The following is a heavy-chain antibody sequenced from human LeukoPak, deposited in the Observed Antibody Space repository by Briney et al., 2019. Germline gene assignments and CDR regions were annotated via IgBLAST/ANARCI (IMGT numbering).Heavy chain of an antibody. CDR2: IITDTGNP. V-gene: IGHV7-4-1*02. J-gene: IGHJ4*02. D-gene: IGHD3-10*01. Sequence: GASVKVSCKASGYTFTSYYMHWVRQAPGQGLEWMGWIITDTGNPTYAQGFTGRFVFSVDTSVNTAYLQISSLKAEDTAVYYCAREVLRHDYWGQGTLVTVSS. CDR3: AREVLRHDY. CDR1: GYTFTSYY.